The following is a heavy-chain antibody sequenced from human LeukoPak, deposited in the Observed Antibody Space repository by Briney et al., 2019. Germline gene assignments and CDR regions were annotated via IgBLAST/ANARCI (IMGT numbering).Heavy chain of an antibody. CDR1: GGSMKYGDYY. CDR2: ISHSESS. V-gene: IGHV4-30-4*02. J-gene: IGHJ4*02. Sequence: SETLSLTCTVSGGSMKYGDYYWSWIRQPPEMGLEWIGYISHSESSYYNPSLKSRLTISLDTSKNQFSLKLSSATAADTAVYYCARVYDSSGQRIIDYWGQGTLVTVSS. CDR3: ARVYDSSGQRIIDY. D-gene: IGHD3-22*01.